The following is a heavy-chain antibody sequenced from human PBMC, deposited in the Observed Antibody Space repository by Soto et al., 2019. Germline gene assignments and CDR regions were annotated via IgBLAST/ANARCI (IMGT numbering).Heavy chain of an antibody. V-gene: IGHV1-58*01. Sequence: SVKVSGKASGFTFTSSAVQWVRQARGQRLEWIGWIVVGSGNTNYAQKFQERVTITRDMSTGTAYMELSSLRSEDTAVYYCAAAVAGPRYYYYYGMDVWGQGTTVTVSS. J-gene: IGHJ6*02. CDR2: IVVGSGNT. CDR3: AAAVAGPRYYYYYGMDV. D-gene: IGHD6-19*01. CDR1: GFTFTSSA.